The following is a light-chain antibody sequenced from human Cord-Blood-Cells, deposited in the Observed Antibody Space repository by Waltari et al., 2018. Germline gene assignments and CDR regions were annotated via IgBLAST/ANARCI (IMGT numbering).Light chain of an antibody. V-gene: IGLV2-18*02. CDR2: EVS. CDR1: SSDVGRYNR. J-gene: IGLJ2*01. Sequence: QSALTQPPSVSGSPGQSVTISCTGTSSDVGRYNRVSWYQQPPGTAPKLMIYEVSNRPSGVPDRFSGSKSGNTASLTISGLQAEDEADYYCSSYTSSSIVVFGGGTKLTVL. CDR3: SSYTSSSIVV.